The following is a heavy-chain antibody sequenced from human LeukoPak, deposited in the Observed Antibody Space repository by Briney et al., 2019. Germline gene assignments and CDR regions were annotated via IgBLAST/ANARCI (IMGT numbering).Heavy chain of an antibody. V-gene: IGHV1-2*02. CDR3: ARSPIVVVIVPSDY. Sequence: GASVKVSCKASGYTFTGYYMHWVRQAPGQGLEWMGWINPNSGGTNYAQKFQGRVTMTRDTSISTAYMELSRLRSDDTAVYYCARSPIVVVIVPSDYWGQGTLVTVSS. CDR1: GYTFTGYY. J-gene: IGHJ4*02. D-gene: IGHD2-21*01. CDR2: INPNSGGT.